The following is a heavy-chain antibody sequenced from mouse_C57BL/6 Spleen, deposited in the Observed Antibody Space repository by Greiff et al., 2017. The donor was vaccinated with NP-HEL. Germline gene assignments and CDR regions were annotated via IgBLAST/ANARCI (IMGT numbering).Heavy chain of an antibody. Sequence: QVQLQQPGAELVKPGASVKLSCKASGYTFTSYWMHWVKQRPGQGLEWIGMIHPNSGRTNYNEKFKSKATLTVDKSSSTAYMQLSSLTSEDSAVYYCARWDYDYDSAYWGQGTLVTVSA. J-gene: IGHJ3*01. D-gene: IGHD2-4*01. CDR3: ARWDYDYDSAY. CDR2: IHPNSGRT. CDR1: GYTFTSYW. V-gene: IGHV1-64*01.